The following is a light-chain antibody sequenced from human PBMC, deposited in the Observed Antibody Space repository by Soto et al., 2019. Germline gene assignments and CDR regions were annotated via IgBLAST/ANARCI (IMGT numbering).Light chain of an antibody. Sequence: VLTQPPSVSGAPGQRVTISCTGSSSNIGAGYDVHWYQQLPGTAPKLLIYGNSNRPSGVPDRFSGSKSGTSASLAITGLQAEDEADYYCQSYDSSLSVVVFGGGTQLTVL. CDR1: SSNIGAGYD. CDR3: QSYDSSLSVVV. V-gene: IGLV1-40*01. CDR2: GNS. J-gene: IGLJ2*01.